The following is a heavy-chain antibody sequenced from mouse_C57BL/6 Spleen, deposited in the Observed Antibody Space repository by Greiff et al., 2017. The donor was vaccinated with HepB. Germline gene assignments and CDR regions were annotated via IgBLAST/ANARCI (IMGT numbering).Heavy chain of an antibody. J-gene: IGHJ3*01. CDR1: GYAFSSSW. CDR3: ASGGDGYF. V-gene: IGHV1-82*01. Sequence: QVQLQQSGPELVKPGASVKISCKASGYAFSSSWMNWVKQRPGKGLEWIGRIYPGDGDTNYNGKFKGKATLTADKSSSTAYMQLSSLTSEDSAVSFCASGGDGYFWGQGTLVTVSA. D-gene: IGHD2-3*01. CDR2: IYPGDGDT.